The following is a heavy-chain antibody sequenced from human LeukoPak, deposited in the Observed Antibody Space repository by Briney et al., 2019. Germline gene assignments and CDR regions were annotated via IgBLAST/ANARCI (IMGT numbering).Heavy chain of an antibody. J-gene: IGHJ4*02. CDR2: INHSGST. CDR1: GGSFSGYY. Sequence: SETLSLTCAVYGGSFSGYYWSWIRQPPGKGLEWIGEINHSGSTNYNPSLKSRVTISVDTSKNQFSLKLSSVTAADTAVYYCARGVWVVVVPAAAPYFDYWGQGILVTVSS. CDR3: ARGVWVVVVPAAAPYFDY. V-gene: IGHV4-34*01. D-gene: IGHD2-2*01.